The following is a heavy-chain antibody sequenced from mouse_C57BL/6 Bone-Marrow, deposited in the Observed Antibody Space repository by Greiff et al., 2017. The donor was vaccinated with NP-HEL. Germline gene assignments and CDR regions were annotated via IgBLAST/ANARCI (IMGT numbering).Heavy chain of an antibody. CDR1: GYTFTSYG. D-gene: IGHD2-5*01. J-gene: IGHJ4*01. Sequence: QVQLQQSGAELARPGASVKLSCKASGYTFTSYGISWVKQRTGQGLEWIGEIYPRSGNTYYNEKFKSKATLTAAKSSSTAYMELRSLTSEDSAVYFCADYSNFYAMDYWGQGTSVTVSS. V-gene: IGHV1-81*01. CDR2: IYPRSGNT. CDR3: ADYSNFYAMDY.